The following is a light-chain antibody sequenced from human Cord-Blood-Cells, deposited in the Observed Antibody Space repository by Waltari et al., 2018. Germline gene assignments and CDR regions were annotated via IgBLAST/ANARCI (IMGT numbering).Light chain of an antibody. CDR1: SSDVGGYNY. V-gene: IGLV2-14*01. J-gene: IGLJ1*01. Sequence: QSALTQPASVSGSPAQSITISCTGTSSDVGGYNYVPWYQQHPGKAPKLMIYEVSNRPSGVANRFSGSKSGNTASLTISGLQAEDEADYYCSSYTSSSTLYVFGTGTKVTVL. CDR2: EVS. CDR3: SSYTSSSTLYV.